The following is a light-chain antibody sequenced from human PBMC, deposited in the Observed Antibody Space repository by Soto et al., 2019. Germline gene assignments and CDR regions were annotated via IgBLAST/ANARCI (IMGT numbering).Light chain of an antibody. CDR1: QGINSY. CDR3: QQFNDYPIT. Sequence: DIQLTQSPSFLSASVGDRVAITCRASQGINSYLAWYQQKPGKAPKVLMYDASTLQRGVPSRFRVSGSGTEFTLAISSLQPEDFATHYCQQFNDYPITFGQGTRLEIK. V-gene: IGKV1-9*01. J-gene: IGKJ5*01. CDR2: DAS.